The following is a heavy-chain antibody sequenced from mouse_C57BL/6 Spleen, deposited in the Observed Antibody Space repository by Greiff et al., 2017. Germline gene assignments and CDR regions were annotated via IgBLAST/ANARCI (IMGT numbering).Heavy chain of an antibody. D-gene: IGHD3-3*01. CDR3: TIGGFAY. J-gene: IGHJ3*01. CDR1: GFNIKDDY. Sequence: VQLKQSGAELVRPGASVKLSCTASGFNIKDDYMHWVKQRPEQGLEWIGWIDPENGDTEYASKFQGKATITADTSSNTAYLQLSSLTSEDTAVYYCTIGGFAYWGQGTLVTVSA. V-gene: IGHV14-4*01. CDR2: IDPENGDT.